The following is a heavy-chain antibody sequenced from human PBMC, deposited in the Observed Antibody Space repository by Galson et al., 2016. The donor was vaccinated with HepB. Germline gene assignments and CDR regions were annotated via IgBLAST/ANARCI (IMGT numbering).Heavy chain of an antibody. D-gene: IGHD1-26*01. CDR3: ARMGFIVTPARHYFYGMDV. CDR2: MYSDGRT. J-gene: IGHJ6*02. Sequence: SLRLSCAASGFSVSDNYMSWVRQAPGQGLEWVSLMYSDGRTHYADSAKGRFTISRDNSKNTVFLQMKSLRAEDTATYFCARMGFIVTPARHYFYGMDVWGQGTTVSVSS. V-gene: IGHV3-53*01. CDR1: GFSVSDNY.